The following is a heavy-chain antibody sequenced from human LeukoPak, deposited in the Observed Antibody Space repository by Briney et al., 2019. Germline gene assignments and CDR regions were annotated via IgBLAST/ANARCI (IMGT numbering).Heavy chain of an antibody. V-gene: IGHV3-23*01. CDR2: ISGSGGST. CDR3: ARDPSAVRANTYA. Sequence: GGSLRLSCAASGFTFSSYAMSWVRQAPGKGLEWVSAISGSGGSTYYADSVKGRFTISRDNSKNTLYLQMNSLRAEDTAVYYCARDPSAVRANTYAWGQGTLVTVSS. J-gene: IGHJ5*02. D-gene: IGHD2-2*01. CDR1: GFTFSSYA.